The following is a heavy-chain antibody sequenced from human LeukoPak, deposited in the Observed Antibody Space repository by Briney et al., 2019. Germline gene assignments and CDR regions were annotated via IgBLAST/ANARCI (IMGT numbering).Heavy chain of an antibody. D-gene: IGHD1-26*01. J-gene: IGHJ4*02. CDR1: GSTLTGYY. CDR3: ARSEMGVTTPASDY. CDR2: INPDSGGT. V-gene: IGHV1-2*02. Sequence: GASVKVSCKASGSTLTGYYMHWVRQAPGQSLEWMGWINPDSGGTNYAQDFQGRVTMTRGTSISTAYMELSGLRSDDTAVYYCARSEMGVTTPASDYWGQGTLVTVSS.